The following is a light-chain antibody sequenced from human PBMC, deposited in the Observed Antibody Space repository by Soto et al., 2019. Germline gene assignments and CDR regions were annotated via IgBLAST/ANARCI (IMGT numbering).Light chain of an antibody. V-gene: IGLV2-8*01. CDR2: EIT. CDR3: SSYAGSNNVL. Sequence: QSALTQPPSASGSPGQSVTISCTGTSSDIGVYNYVSWYQQHPGKAPKLMIYEITNRPSGVPDRFSGSKSGNTASLTVSGLQGEDEADYYCSSYAGSNNVLFGGGTKLTVL. CDR1: SSDIGVYNY. J-gene: IGLJ2*01.